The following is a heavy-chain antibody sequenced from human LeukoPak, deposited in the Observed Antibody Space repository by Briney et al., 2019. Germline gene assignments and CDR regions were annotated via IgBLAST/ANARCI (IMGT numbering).Heavy chain of an antibody. J-gene: IGHJ3*02. CDR1: GFTFSSYA. Sequence: GGSLRLSCAASGFTFSSYAMSWVRQAPGKGLEWVSAISGSGGSTYYADSVKGRFTISRDNSKNTLYLQMNSLRAEDTAVYYCAKGGVLMVYATDDAFDIWGQGTMVTVSS. D-gene: IGHD2-8*01. CDR2: ISGSGGST. CDR3: AKGGVLMVYATDDAFDI. V-gene: IGHV3-23*01.